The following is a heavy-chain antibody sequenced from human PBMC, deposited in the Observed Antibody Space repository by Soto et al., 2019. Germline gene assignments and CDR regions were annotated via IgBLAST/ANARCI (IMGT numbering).Heavy chain of an antibody. J-gene: IGHJ4*02. CDR1: GYTFTSYD. D-gene: IGHD6-19*01. V-gene: IGHV1-8*01. CDR3: ARQYKVAGTLGY. Sequence: GASVKVSCKASGYTFTSYDINWVRQATGQGLEWMGWMNPNSGNTGYAQKFQGRVTMTRNTSISTAYMELSSLRSEDTAVYYCARQYKVAGTLGYWGQGTLVTVSS. CDR2: MNPNSGNT.